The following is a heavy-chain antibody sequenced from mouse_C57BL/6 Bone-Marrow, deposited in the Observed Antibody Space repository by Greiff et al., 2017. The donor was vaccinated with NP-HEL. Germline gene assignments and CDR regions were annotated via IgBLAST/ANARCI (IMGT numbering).Heavy chain of an antibody. Sequence: EVKVVESGPELVKPGASVKIPCKASGYTFTDYNMDWVKQSHGKSLEWIGDINPNNGGTIYNQKFKGKATLTVDKSSSTAYMELRSLTSEDTAVYYCARSGITTVVAPGAMDYWGQGTSVTVSS. CDR2: INPNNGGT. J-gene: IGHJ4*01. CDR1: GYTFTDYN. D-gene: IGHD1-1*01. V-gene: IGHV1-18*01. CDR3: ARSGITTVVAPGAMDY.